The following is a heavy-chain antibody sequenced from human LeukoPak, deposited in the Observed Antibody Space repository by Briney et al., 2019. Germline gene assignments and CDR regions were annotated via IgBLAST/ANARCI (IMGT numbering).Heavy chain of an antibody. Sequence: GASVKVSCKASGGTFSSYAISWVRQAPGQGLEWMGGIIPIFGTANYAQKFQGRVTITADKSTSTAYMELSSLRSEDTAVYYCARYCSGGSCYSASGFDYWGQGTLDTVSS. CDR2: IIPIFGTA. CDR1: GGTFSSYA. J-gene: IGHJ4*02. V-gene: IGHV1-69*06. D-gene: IGHD2-15*01. CDR3: ARYCSGGSCYSASGFDY.